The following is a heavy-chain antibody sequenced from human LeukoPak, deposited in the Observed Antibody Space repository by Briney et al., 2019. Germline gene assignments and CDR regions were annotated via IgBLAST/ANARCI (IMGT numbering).Heavy chain of an antibody. Sequence: SETLSLTCTVSGGPISSYYWSWIRQPPGKGLEWIGYIYYSGSTNYNPSLKSRVTISVDTPKNQFSLKLSSVTAADTAVYYCARGGSSSSGPDYWGQGTLVTVSS. J-gene: IGHJ4*02. V-gene: IGHV4-59*01. CDR2: IYYSGST. CDR3: ARGGSSSSGPDY. D-gene: IGHD6-6*01. CDR1: GGPISSYY.